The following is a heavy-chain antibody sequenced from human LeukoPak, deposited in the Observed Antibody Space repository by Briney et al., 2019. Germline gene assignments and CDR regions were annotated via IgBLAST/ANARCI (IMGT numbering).Heavy chain of an antibody. Sequence: PGGSLRLSCAASGFTFSSYEMNWVRQAPGKGLAWVSAISGRGGRTYYADSVKGRFTISRDSPKNTLYLQMNSLRAEDTAIYYCANNDYNNPEAWGQGTLVTVSS. J-gene: IGHJ5*02. D-gene: IGHD4-11*01. CDR2: ISGRGGRT. CDR1: GFTFSSYE. CDR3: ANNDYNNPEA. V-gene: IGHV3-23*01.